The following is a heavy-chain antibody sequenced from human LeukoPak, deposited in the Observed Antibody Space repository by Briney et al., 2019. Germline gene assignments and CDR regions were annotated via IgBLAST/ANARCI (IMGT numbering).Heavy chain of an antibody. V-gene: IGHV1-3*01. D-gene: IGHD1-26*01. CDR1: GYTFTSYG. CDR2: INAGNGNT. J-gene: IGHJ5*02. Sequence: ASVKVSCKASGYTFTSYGISWVRQAPGQGLEWMGWINAGNGNTKYSQKFQGRVTITRDTSASTAYMELSSLRSEDTAVYYCAREPRSGSYLDVNWFDPWGQGTLVTVSS. CDR3: AREPRSGSYLDVNWFDP.